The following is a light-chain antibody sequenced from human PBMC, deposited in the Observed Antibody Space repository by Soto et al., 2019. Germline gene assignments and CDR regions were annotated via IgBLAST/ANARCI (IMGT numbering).Light chain of an antibody. Sequence: SYALTQPPSVSVAPGQTARISCGGDNIGTKSVHWYQQKPDQAPVLVIYDDHDRPSGIPERFSGSNSGNTATLTITRVEAGDEADYYCQVWDSSSDHYVFAAGTKVTVL. CDR2: DDH. CDR3: QVWDSSSDHYV. V-gene: IGLV3-21*02. CDR1: NIGTKS. J-gene: IGLJ1*01.